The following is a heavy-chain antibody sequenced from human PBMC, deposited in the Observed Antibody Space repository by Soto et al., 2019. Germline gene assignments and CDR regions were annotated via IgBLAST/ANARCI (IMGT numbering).Heavy chain of an antibody. V-gene: IGHV4-59*01. CDR2: IYYSGST. J-gene: IGHJ4*02. CDR3: ARVGAAFDY. Sequence: QVQLQESGPGLVKPSETLSLTCTVSGGSISSYYLSWIRQPPGKGLEWIGYIYYSGSTNYNPSLKSRVTISVDTSKNQFSLKLSSVTAADTAVYYCARVGAAFDYWGQGTLVTVSS. D-gene: IGHD3-16*01. CDR1: GGSISSYY.